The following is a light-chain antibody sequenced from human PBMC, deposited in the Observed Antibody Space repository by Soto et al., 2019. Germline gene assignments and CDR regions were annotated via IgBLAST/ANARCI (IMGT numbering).Light chain of an antibody. CDR2: EVS. CDR3: SSHSTSNTPSV. V-gene: IGLV2-14*01. CDR1: SSDVGGYRY. Sequence: QYALSQPASVSGSPGQSITISCTGTSSDVGGYRYGSWDQPHASKAHKRMLEEVSKRPSGPSIRLSGSKSGNTASLTISGLQAEDEADYYCSSHSTSNTPSVLGTGTKVTVL. J-gene: IGLJ1*01.